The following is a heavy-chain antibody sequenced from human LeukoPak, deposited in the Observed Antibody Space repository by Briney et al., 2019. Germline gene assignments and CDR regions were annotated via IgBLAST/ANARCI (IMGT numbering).Heavy chain of an antibody. D-gene: IGHD2-21*02. CDR3: AGDRAAYCGGDCYSAGLVY. CDR2: INPSGGST. J-gene: IGHJ4*02. CDR1: GYTFTSYY. V-gene: IGHV1-46*01. Sequence: ASVKVSCKASGYTFTSYYMHWVRQAPGQGLEWMGIINPSGGSTSYAQKFQGRVTMTRDTSTSTVYMELSSLRSEDTAVYYCAGDRAAYCGGDCYSAGLVYWGQGTLVTVSS.